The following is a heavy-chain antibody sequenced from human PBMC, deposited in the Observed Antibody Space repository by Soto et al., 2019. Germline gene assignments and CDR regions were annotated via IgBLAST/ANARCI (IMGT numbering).Heavy chain of an antibody. Sequence: TASGLTVNNYAMIWVRQAPGRWQAWVSIVTGSGSATDSADSVKGRFTISRDKSKNTLFLQMDSLRAEDTAIYYCEKTGRCNWGFDHWGQGTMVTVSS. V-gene: IGHV3-23*01. CDR2: VTGSGSAT. D-gene: IGHD7-27*01. CDR3: EKTGRCNWGFDH. J-gene: IGHJ4*02. CDR1: GLTVNNYA.